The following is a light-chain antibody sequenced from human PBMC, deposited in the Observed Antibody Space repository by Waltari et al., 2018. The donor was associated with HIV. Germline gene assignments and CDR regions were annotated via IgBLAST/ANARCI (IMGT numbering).Light chain of an antibody. V-gene: IGLV2-14*01. CDR2: GVF. CDR1: TSDFALYNF. Sequence: QSTLTQPASVSGSPGQSITISCTASTSDFALYNFISWYQQHPGGVPKGIIYGVFSRPSGISSRFSGSRSANTASLTIAWLQPEDEADYYCASFTSNYTLIFGGGTKVTVL. J-gene: IGLJ2*01. CDR3: ASFTSNYTLI.